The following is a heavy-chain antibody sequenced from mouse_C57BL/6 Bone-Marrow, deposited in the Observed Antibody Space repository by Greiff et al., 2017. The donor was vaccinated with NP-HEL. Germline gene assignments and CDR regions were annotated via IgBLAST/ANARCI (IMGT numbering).Heavy chain of an antibody. Sequence: VQLQQPGAELVKPGASVKLSCKASGYTFTSYWMQWVKQRPGQGLEWIGEIDPSDSYTNYNQKFKGKATLTVDTSSSTAYMQLSSLTSEDSAVYYCASLITTVVPTGFAYWGQGTLVTVSA. CDR3: ASLITTVVPTGFAY. D-gene: IGHD1-1*01. CDR2: IDPSDSYT. V-gene: IGHV1-50*01. CDR1: GYTFTSYW. J-gene: IGHJ3*01.